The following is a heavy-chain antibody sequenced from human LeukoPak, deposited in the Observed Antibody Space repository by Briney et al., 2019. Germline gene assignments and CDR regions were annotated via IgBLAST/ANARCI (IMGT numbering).Heavy chain of an antibody. V-gene: IGHV3-23*01. CDR1: GFTFSSYA. J-gene: IGHJ1*01. CDR2: ISGSGGST. Sequence: GGSLRLSCAASGFTFSSYAMSWVRQAPGKGLEWVSAISGSGGSTYYADSVKGRFTISRDNSKNTLYLQMNSLRAEDTAVYYCARDSRRSGFAEYFQHWGQGTLVTVSS. CDR3: ARDSRRSGFAEYFQH. D-gene: IGHD3-3*01.